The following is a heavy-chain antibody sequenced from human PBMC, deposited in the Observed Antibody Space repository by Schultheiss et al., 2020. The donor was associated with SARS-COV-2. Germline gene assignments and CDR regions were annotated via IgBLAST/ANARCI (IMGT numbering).Heavy chain of an antibody. CDR2: IKSDGSST. CDR1: GFTFSSYW. CDR3: ARGAGSAWFAY. J-gene: IGHJ4*02. Sequence: GGSLRLSCAASGFTFSSYWMHWVRQAPGKGLVWVSRIKSDGSSTTYADPVKGRFTISRDTAKSSLFLQMSSLRGDDTAVYYCARGAGSAWFAYWGRGTLVTVSS. D-gene: IGHD6-25*01. V-gene: IGHV3-74*01.